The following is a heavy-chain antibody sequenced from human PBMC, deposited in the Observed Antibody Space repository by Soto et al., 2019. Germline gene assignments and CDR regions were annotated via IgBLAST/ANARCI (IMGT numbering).Heavy chain of an antibody. J-gene: IGHJ6*02. V-gene: IGHV3-64D*06. CDR1: GFTFSSYA. CDR3: VKAAQSSSSWGKYYYYYGMDV. D-gene: IGHD6-6*01. CDR2: ISSNGGST. Sequence: GGSLRLSCSASGFTFSSYAMHWVRQAPGKGLEYVSAISSNGGSTYYADSVKGRFTISRDNSKNTLYLQMSSLRAEDTAVYYCVKAAQSSSSWGKYYYYYGMDVWGQGTTVTVSS.